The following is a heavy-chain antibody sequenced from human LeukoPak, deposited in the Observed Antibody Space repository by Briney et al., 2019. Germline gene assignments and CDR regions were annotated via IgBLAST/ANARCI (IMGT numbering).Heavy chain of an antibody. J-gene: IGHJ4*02. CDR2: LYYSGST. D-gene: IGHD3-22*01. V-gene: IGHV4-39*01. CDR3: ARRSYYDSSAIFDY. Sequence: PSETLSLTCAVSGGSISSGGYSWSWIRQPPGKGLEWIGSLYYSGSTYYNPSLKSRVTISVDTSKNQFSLKLSSVTAADTAVFYCARRSYYDSSAIFDYWGQGTLVTVSS. CDR1: GGSISSGGYS.